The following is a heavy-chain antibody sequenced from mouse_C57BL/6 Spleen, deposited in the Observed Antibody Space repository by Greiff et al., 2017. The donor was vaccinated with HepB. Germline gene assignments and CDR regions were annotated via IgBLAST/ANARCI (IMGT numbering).Heavy chain of an antibody. CDR2: IDPSDSYT. CDR3: ARASTMVTPYAMDY. J-gene: IGHJ4*01. Sequence: QVQLQQPGAELVKPGASVKLSCKASGYTFTSYWMQWVKQRPGQGLEWIGEIDPSDSYTNYNQKFKGKATLTVDTSSSTAYMQLSSLTSEDSAVYYCARASTMVTPYAMDYWGQGTSVTVSS. CDR1: GYTFTSYW. V-gene: IGHV1-50*01. D-gene: IGHD2-2*01.